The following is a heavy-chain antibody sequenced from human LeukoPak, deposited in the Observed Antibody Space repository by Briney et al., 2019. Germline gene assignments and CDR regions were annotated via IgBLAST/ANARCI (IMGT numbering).Heavy chain of an antibody. CDR1: GFSFDLSA. D-gene: IGHD6-6*01. V-gene: IGHV3-30*04. Sequence: GSLRLSCVVSGFSFDLSAMHWVRQAPGKGLEWVAVISYDGSNKYYADSVKGRFTISRDNSKNTLYLQMNSLRAEDTAVYYCARRKGPYSSSPNDAFDIWGQGTMVTVSS. J-gene: IGHJ3*02. CDR2: ISYDGSNK. CDR3: ARRKGPYSSSPNDAFDI.